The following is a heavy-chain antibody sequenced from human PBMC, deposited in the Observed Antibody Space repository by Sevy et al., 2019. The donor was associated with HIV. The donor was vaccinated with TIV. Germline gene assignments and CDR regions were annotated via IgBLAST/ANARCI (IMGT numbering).Heavy chain of an antibody. CDR2: IAYEGSNE. J-gene: IGHJ4*02. CDR1: TFTFGHNA. V-gene: IGHV3-30*04. CDR3: ARDWGTRPTAILYYFDF. Sequence: EGSLRLPCAASTFTFGHNAMHWVHQAPGKELQWVAGIAYEGSNEYYTDSVKGRFTISRDNSKNTLNLEMNNLRVEDTALYYCARDWGTRPTAILYYFDFWGQGIPVTVSS. D-gene: IGHD3-16*01.